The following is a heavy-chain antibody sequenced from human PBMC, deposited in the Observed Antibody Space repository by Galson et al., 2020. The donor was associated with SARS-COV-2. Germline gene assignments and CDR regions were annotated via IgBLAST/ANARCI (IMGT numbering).Heavy chain of an antibody. D-gene: IGHD1-26*01. CDR1: GFTFSSYG. CDR2: IWYDGSNK. Sequence: GESLKISCAASGFTFSSYGMHWVRQAPGKGLEWVAVIWYDGSNKYYADSVKGRFTISRDNSKNTLYLQMNSLRAEDTAVYYCARDQLGIVGAMDYWGQGTLVTVSS. J-gene: IGHJ4*02. CDR3: ARDQLGIVGAMDY. V-gene: IGHV3-33*01.